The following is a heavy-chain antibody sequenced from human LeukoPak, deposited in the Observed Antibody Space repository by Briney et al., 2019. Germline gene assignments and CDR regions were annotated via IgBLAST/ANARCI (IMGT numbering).Heavy chain of an antibody. D-gene: IGHD2-15*01. CDR2: ISGSGGST. CDR1: GFTFSSYA. Sequence: GGSLRLSCAASGFTFSSYAMSWVRQAPGKGLEWVSAISGSGGSTYYADSVKGRFTISRDNSKNTLYLQMNSLRAEDTAVYYCARAWLRIKDDYYGMDVWGQGTTVTVSS. J-gene: IGHJ6*02. V-gene: IGHV3-23*01. CDR3: ARAWLRIKDDYYGMDV.